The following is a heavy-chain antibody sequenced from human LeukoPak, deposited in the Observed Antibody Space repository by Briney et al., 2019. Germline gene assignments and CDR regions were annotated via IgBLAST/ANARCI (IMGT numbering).Heavy chain of an antibody. CDR2: IYYSGNT. V-gene: IGHV4-59*01. CDR1: GGSISTYY. Sequence: SETLSLTCTVSGGSISTYYWSWIRQPPGKGLEWIGYIYYSGNTNYNPSLKSRVTISVDTSKNQFSLKLSSVTAADTAVYYCARLTYYYESGGSSSWFDPWGQGTPVTVSS. J-gene: IGHJ5*02. D-gene: IGHD3-22*01. CDR3: ARLTYYYESGGSSSWFDP.